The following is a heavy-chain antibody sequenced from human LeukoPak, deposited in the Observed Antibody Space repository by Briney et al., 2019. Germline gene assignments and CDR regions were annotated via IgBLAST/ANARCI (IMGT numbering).Heavy chain of an antibody. CDR1: GYTFTSYG. CDR2: ISAYNGNA. J-gene: IGHJ3*02. Sequence: GASVKVSCKASGYTFTSYGISWVRQAPGQGLEWMGWISAYNGNANYAQKLQGRVTMTTDTSTSTAYMELRSLRSDDTAVYYCARDPRYCSSTSCPTDAFDIWGQGTMVTVSS. V-gene: IGHV1-18*01. CDR3: ARDPRYCSSTSCPTDAFDI. D-gene: IGHD2-2*01.